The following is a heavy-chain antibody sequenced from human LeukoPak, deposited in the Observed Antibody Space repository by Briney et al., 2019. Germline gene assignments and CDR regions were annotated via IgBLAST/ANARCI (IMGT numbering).Heavy chain of an antibody. V-gene: IGHV3-23*01. Sequence: GGSLRLSCAASGFTFSTHAMSWVRQAPGKGLEWVSSISGSGGSTYYADSVKGRFTISRDNSKNTLYLQMNSLRAEDTAIYYCAKLVVVTATPFDFWGQGTPVTVSS. CDR3: AKLVVVTATPFDF. J-gene: IGHJ4*02. CDR1: GFTFSTHA. CDR2: ISGSGGST. D-gene: IGHD2-21*02.